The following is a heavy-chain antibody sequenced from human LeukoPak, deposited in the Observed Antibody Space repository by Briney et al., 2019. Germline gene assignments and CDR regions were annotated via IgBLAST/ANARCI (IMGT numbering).Heavy chain of an antibody. Sequence: GGSLRLSCAASGFTFRSYGMHWVRQAPGKGLEWVALISYNGINKYYADSLKGRFTISRDNSKNTLYPQMNSLRAEDTAVYYRAKDYDSLDYWGQGTLVTVSS. CDR3: AKDYDSLDY. V-gene: IGHV3-30*18. CDR2: ISYNGINK. J-gene: IGHJ4*02. D-gene: IGHD3-3*01. CDR1: GFTFRSYG.